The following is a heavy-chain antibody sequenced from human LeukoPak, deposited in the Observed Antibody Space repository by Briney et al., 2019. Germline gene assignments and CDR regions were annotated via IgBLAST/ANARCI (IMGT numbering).Heavy chain of an antibody. D-gene: IGHD6-13*01. V-gene: IGHV6-1*01. Sequence: SQTLSLTCAISGDSVSNNRAAWNWIRQSPSRGLEWLGKTYYRSKWYRDYAVFVKSRITINPDTSKSQFSLQLHSVTPGDTAVYYCARGAYTTSWYFFDYWGQGTLVTVSS. CDR2: TYYRSKWYR. J-gene: IGHJ4*02. CDR1: GDSVSNNRAA. CDR3: ARGAYTTSWYFFDY.